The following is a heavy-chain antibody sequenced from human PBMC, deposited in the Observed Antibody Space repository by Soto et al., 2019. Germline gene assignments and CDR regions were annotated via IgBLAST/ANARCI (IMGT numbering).Heavy chain of an antibody. V-gene: IGHV3-53*02. J-gene: IGHJ4*02. CDR3: ARCSGWYGQCYFDC. Sequence: DVQLVETGGGLIQPGGSLRLSCAASGFIVSSSYMSWVRQAPGKGLEWVSVIYSDGRTYYADSVKGRFTISRHNSKNTLYLQMNSLSAEDTAVYYCARCSGWYGQCYFDCWGQGTLVTVSS. CDR2: IYSDGRT. D-gene: IGHD6-13*01. CDR1: GFIVSSSY.